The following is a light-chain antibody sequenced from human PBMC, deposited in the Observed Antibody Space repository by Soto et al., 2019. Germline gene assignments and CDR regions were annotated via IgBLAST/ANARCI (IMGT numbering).Light chain of an antibody. V-gene: IGKV1-27*01. CDR1: QGIGVY. CDR2: AAS. CDR3: QKYNSAPLT. J-gene: IGKJ4*01. Sequence: DIQMTQSPSSLSASLGDRVTITCRASQGIGVYLACFQQKPGKVPKLLIYAASALQSWVPSRFSGSGSGTDFTLTISSLQPEDIATYYCQKYNSAPLTFGGGTKVDIK.